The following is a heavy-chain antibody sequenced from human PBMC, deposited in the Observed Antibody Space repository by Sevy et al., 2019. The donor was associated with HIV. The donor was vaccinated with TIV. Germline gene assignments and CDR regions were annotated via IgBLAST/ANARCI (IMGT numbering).Heavy chain of an antibody. CDR3: AREVGGFNWRPYYFDS. Sequence: GGSLRLSCAASGFTFSDYWMSWVRQSPGKGLEWVATIKQDESEKYYVDSAKGRFAISRDNVKNSVSLQMNGLRVEDTALYYCAREVGGFNWRPYYFDSWGQGTLVTVSS. D-gene: IGHD3-3*01. CDR1: GFTFSDYW. V-gene: IGHV3-7*01. J-gene: IGHJ4*02. CDR2: IKQDESEK.